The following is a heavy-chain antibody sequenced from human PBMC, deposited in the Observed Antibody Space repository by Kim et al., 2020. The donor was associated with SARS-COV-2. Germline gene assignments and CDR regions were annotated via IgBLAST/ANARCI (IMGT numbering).Heavy chain of an antibody. Sequence: DPRQGQFTIPRENAKTPLYLQMNSLRAEDTAVYYCAKIRWDFTDYGMDVWGQGTTVTVSS. D-gene: IGHD2-8*02. J-gene: IGHJ6*02. CDR3: AKIRWDFTDYGMDV. V-gene: IGHV3-9*01.